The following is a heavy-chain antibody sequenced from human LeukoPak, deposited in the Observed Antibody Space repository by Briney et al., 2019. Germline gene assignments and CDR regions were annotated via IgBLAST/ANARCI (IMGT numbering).Heavy chain of an antibody. V-gene: IGHV3-7*01. Sequence: GGSLRLSCSAFGFAFSCPSMNWVRQAPGKGMEWVVNINQDGSEGYYADSVKGRFTISRDNAKNSLYLQMNKLRAEDTAVYYCSRSLDYWGQGALVTVSS. CDR1: GFAFSCPS. CDR2: INQDGSEG. CDR3: SRSLDY. J-gene: IGHJ4*02.